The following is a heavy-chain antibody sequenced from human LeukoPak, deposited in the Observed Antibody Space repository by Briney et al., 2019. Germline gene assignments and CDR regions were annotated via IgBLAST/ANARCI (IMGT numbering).Heavy chain of an antibody. CDR3: ARESKSYDGSGFYHDS. J-gene: IGHJ4*02. V-gene: IGHV4-4*07. D-gene: IGHD3-22*01. CDR2: IYTSGST. CDR1: GGSINSYC. Sequence: SETLSLTCTVSGGSINSYCWSWIRQPAGKGLEWIGRIYTSGSTDYNPSLKSRVTMSVDTSKNQFSLKVWSVTAADTAVYYCARESKSYDGSGFYHDSWGQGTLVTVSS.